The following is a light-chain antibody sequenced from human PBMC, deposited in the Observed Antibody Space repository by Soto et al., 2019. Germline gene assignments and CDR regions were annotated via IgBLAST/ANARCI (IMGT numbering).Light chain of an antibody. J-gene: IGKJ5*01. CDR3: QQLKSNLIT. CDR2: GAC. CDR1: PSVGSH. Sequence: EIMMTQSPATLSVSPGERVTLSCRARPSVGSHLSWYQQKPGQAPRLLSYGACTRATGLPPRCSGSGSETEFTLTISRLQPEYFATYYCQQLKSNLITFGQGTRLEI. V-gene: IGKV3-15*01.